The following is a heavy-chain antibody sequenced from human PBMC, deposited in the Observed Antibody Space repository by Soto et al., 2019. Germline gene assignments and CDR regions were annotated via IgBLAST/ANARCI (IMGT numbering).Heavy chain of an antibody. Sequence: GGSLRLSCASSGFTFSSYTMNLVRQAPGKGLEWISYISSSSGTKYYADSVKGRFTISRDNAKNSLYLQMNSLRAEDTAVYYCARDASELVLRYFDYWGQGALVTVSS. CDR3: ARDASELVLRYFDY. V-gene: IGHV3-48*01. D-gene: IGHD3-9*01. CDR1: GFTFSSYT. J-gene: IGHJ4*02. CDR2: ISSSSGTK.